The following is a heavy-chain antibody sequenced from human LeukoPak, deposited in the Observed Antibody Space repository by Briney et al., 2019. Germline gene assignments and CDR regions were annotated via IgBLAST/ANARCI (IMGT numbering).Heavy chain of an antibody. CDR3: TTPRGGILTGYPPYYYYGMDV. CDR2: IRSKANSYAT. CDR1: GFTFSGSA. V-gene: IGHV3-73*01. D-gene: IGHD3-9*01. Sequence: GGSLRLSCAASGFTFSGSAMHWVRQASGKGLEWVGRIRSKANSYATAYAASVEGRFTISRDDSKNTAYLQMNSLKTEDTAVYYCTTPRGGILTGYPPYYYYGMDVWGQGTTVTVSS. J-gene: IGHJ6*02.